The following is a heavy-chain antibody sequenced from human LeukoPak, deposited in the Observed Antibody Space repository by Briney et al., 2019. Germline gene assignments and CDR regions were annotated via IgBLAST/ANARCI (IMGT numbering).Heavy chain of an antibody. CDR2: ISGSGGST. CDR3: ARLLGYCSSTSCYADAFDI. Sequence: PGGSLRLSCAASGCTLSSYARSWVRQAPGKGLEWVSAISGSGGSTYYADSVKGRFTISRDNSKNTLYLQMNSLRAEDTAVYYCARLLGYCSSTSCYADAFDISGQGTMVTVSS. V-gene: IGHV3-23*01. D-gene: IGHD2-2*01. CDR1: GCTLSSYA. J-gene: IGHJ3*02.